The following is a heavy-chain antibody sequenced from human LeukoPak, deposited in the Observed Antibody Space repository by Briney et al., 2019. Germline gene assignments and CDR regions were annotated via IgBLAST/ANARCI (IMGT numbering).Heavy chain of an antibody. Sequence: SETPSLTCTVSGGSISGGNYYWSWIRQPAGKGLEWIGRIHTSGSTKYNPSLKSRVTLSVDNSKNQFSLKLSSVTAADTAVYYCARDFYYYDTSGYYPPFEYWGQGTLVTVSS. D-gene: IGHD3-22*01. CDR1: GGSISGGNYY. CDR3: ARDFYYYDTSGYYPPFEY. J-gene: IGHJ4*02. CDR2: IHTSGST. V-gene: IGHV4-61*02.